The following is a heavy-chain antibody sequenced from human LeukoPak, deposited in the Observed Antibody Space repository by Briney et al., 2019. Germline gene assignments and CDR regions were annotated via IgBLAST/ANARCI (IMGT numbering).Heavy chain of an antibody. J-gene: IGHJ4*02. CDR3: ARGGPDPGDY. CDR1: GGSFSGYY. CDR2: INHSGST. D-gene: IGHD1-14*01. Sequence: SETLSLTCAVYGGSFSGYYWSWIRQPPGKGLEWIGEINHSGSTNYNPSLKSRVTISVDTSKNQFSLKLSSVTAADTAVYYCARGGPDPGDYWGQGILVTVSS. V-gene: IGHV4-34*01.